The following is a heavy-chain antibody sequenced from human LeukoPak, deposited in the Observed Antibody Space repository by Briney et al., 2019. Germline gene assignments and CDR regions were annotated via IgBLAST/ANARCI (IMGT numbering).Heavy chain of an antibody. CDR3: ARGPNLYYYGSGSYYFDY. Sequence: SETLSLTCAVYGGSFSGYYWSWIRQPPGKGLEWIGEINHSGSTNYNPSLKSRVTISVDTSKNQFSLKLSSVTAADTAVYYCARGPNLYYYGSGSYYFDYWGQGTLVTVSS. CDR1: GGSFSGYY. CDR2: INHSGST. J-gene: IGHJ4*02. V-gene: IGHV4-34*01. D-gene: IGHD3-10*01.